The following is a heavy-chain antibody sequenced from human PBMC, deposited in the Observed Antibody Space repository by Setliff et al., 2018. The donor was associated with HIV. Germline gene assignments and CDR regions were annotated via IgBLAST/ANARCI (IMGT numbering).Heavy chain of an antibody. J-gene: IGHJ4*02. Sequence: GGSLRLSCAASGFTFSSYAMTWVRQAPGKGLEWVASITGSGISTYHADFVKGRFTISRDKSKNTLYLQMNSLRVEDTAIYYCAKSSWWEPRAYWGQGTLVTVSS. CDR2: ITGSGIST. CDR1: GFTFSSYA. V-gene: IGHV3-23*01. D-gene: IGHD2-15*01. CDR3: AKSSWWEPRAY.